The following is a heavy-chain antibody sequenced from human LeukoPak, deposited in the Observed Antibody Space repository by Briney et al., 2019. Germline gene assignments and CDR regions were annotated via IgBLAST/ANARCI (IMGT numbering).Heavy chain of an antibody. CDR1: GGTFSSYA. D-gene: IGHD4-11*01. V-gene: IGHV1-69*04. CDR2: IIPILGIA. Sequence: SVKVSCKASGGTFSSYAISWVRQAPGQGLEWMGRIIPILGIANYAQKFQGRVTITADKSTSTAYMELSSLRSEDTAVYYCARATQIRDYSSNYWGQGTLVTVSS. CDR3: ARATQIRDYSSNY. J-gene: IGHJ4*02.